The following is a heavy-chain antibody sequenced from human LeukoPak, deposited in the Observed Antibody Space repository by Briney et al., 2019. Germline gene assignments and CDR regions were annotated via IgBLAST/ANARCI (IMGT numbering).Heavy chain of an antibody. Sequence: GGSLRLSCAASGFTFSSYSMNWVRQAPGKGLEWVSSISSSSSYIYYADSVKGRFTISRDNAKNSLYLQMNSLRAEDTAVYYCARDNSSSWPDNFDYWGQGTLVTVSS. J-gene: IGHJ4*02. V-gene: IGHV3-21*01. CDR3: ARDNSSSWPDNFDY. CDR2: ISSSSSYI. D-gene: IGHD6-13*01. CDR1: GFTFSSYS.